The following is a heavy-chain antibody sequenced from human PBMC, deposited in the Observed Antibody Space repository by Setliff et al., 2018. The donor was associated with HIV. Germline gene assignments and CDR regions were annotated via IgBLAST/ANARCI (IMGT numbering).Heavy chain of an antibody. Sequence: ASVKVSCKTSGFSFDDYGITWVRXXPXXXXEWMXXTTXXXXXTNYAQKFQGRVTITTDGPTNTXYMELSGLRSEDTAVYYCATYHYYDSSAYFIALYFFDXXGQGXLVTVSS. D-gene: IGHD3-22*01. CDR2: TTXXXXXT. CDR3: ATYHYYDSSAYFIALYFFDX. CDR1: GFSFDDYG. V-gene: IGHV1-69*05. J-gene: IGHJ4*02.